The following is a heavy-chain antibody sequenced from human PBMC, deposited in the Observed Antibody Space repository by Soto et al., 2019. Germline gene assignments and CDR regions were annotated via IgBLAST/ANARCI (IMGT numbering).Heavy chain of an antibody. CDR3: ARRWGEGRVDY. CDR2: IYHSGST. J-gene: IGHJ4*02. V-gene: IGHV4-4*02. D-gene: IGHD3-10*01. Sequence: QVQLQESGPGLVKPSGTLSLTCAVSGGSISSSNWWSWVRQPPGKGVEWMGEIYHSGSTNYNPSLKGRVTISVDQSRNQFSLKWSSVAAGDTAVYYCARRWGEGRVDYWGQGTLVTVSS. CDR1: GGSISSSNW.